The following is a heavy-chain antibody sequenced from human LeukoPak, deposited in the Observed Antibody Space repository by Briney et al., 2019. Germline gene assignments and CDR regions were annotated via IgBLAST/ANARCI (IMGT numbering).Heavy chain of an antibody. V-gene: IGHV3-48*04. J-gene: IGHJ4*02. CDR1: GFTFSSFR. Sequence: GGSLRLSCAASGFTFSSFRMNWVRQAPGKGLEWVSYIRSGGTNTDYTGSVKGRFTISRDNAKNSLYLQMNSLRAEDTAVYYCARMNYVSSGWGAPFDYWGQGTLVTVSS. D-gene: IGHD1-7*01. CDR2: IRSGGTNT. CDR3: ARMNYVSSGWGAPFDY.